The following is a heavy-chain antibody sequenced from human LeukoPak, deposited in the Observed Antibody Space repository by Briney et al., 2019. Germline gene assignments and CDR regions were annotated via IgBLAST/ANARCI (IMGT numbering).Heavy chain of an antibody. J-gene: IGHJ4*02. Sequence: PGGSLRLSCAASGFTFSDYSMSWIRQAPGKRLEWISYITKNGSAIYNGDSVKGRFTISRDNARNSLYLQMNSLRAEDTAVYYCASCSSTNCYWGQGTLVTVSS. D-gene: IGHD2-2*01. CDR3: ASCSSTNCY. V-gene: IGHV3-11*01. CDR2: ITKNGSAI. CDR1: GFTFSDYS.